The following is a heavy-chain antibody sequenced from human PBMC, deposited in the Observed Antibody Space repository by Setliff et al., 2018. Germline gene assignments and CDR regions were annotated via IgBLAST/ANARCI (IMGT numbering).Heavy chain of an antibody. CDR2: IKEDGSEK. D-gene: IGHD3-10*01. CDR1: RFTFSNYW. V-gene: IGHV3-7*03. J-gene: IGHJ4*02. Sequence: GGSLRLSCAASRFTFSNYWMSWVRQAPGKGLEWVANIKEDGSEKYYVDSVKGRFTISKDNAKNSLYLQMNSLRAEDTAVYYCARDDSGSHSYWGQGTLVTVSS. CDR3: ARDDSGSHSY.